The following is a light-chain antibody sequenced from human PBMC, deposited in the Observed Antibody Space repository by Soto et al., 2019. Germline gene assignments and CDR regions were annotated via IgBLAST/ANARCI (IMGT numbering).Light chain of an antibody. J-gene: IGLJ2*01. CDR1: SSDVGRYNL. CDR2: EDI. Sequence: QSALTQPASVSGSLGQSITISCTGSSSDVGRYNLVSWYQQHPGKAPKLLIYEDIERPSGVSNRFSGSKSGNTASLTISGLQTEDEADYYCCSYAGGTRVVFGGGTQLTVL. CDR3: CSYAGGTRVV. V-gene: IGLV2-23*01.